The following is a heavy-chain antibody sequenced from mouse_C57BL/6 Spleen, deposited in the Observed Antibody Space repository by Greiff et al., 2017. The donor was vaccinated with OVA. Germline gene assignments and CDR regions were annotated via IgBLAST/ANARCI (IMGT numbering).Heavy chain of an antibody. CDR2: IYPGDGDT. D-gene: IGHD2-3*01. J-gene: IGHJ4*01. CDR1: GYAFSSSW. Sequence: QVQLQQSGPELVKPGASVKISCKASGYAFSSSWMNWVKQRPGKGLEWIGRIYPGDGDTNYNGKFKGKATLTADKSSSTAYMQLSSLTSEDSAVYFCARRDGYLYAMDYWGQGTSVTVSS. V-gene: IGHV1-82*01. CDR3: ARRDGYLYAMDY.